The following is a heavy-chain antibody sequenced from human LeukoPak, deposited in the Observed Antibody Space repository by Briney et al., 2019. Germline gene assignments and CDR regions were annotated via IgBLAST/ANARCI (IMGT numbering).Heavy chain of an antibody. D-gene: IGHD3-22*01. CDR2: ISYSGST. CDR1: GDSMTSYY. V-gene: IGHV4-59*08. J-gene: IGHJ2*01. Sequence: PSETLSLTCTVSGDSMTSYYWSWIRQPPGKGLEWIGYISYSGSTNYNPSLKSRVTISVDTSKNQFSLKLSSVTAADTAVYYCARSSDTYWYFDLWGRGTLVTVSS. CDR3: ARSSDTYWYFDL.